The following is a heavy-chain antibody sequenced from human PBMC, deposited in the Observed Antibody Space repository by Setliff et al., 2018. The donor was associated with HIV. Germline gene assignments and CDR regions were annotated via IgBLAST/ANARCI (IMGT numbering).Heavy chain of an antibody. CDR3: GKDFNWESGC. CDR2: IDPSGGST. V-gene: IGHV3-23*01. D-gene: IGHD7-27*01. J-gene: IGHJ4*02. CDR1: GFTFSNFG. Sequence: PGGSLRLSCVASGFTFSNFGMSWVRQAPGKGLEWVSGIDPSGGSTSYADSVKGRFNISRDNSKTTLDLQLNSLRAEDTAMHYCGKDFNWESGCWGQGTLVTVSS.